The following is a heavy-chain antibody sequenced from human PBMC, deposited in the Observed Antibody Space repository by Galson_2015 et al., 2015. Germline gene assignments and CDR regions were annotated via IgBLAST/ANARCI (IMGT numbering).Heavy chain of an antibody. D-gene: IGHD4-11*01. CDR2: IYSSGST. CDR3: ARTYYTIYGEFFQH. Sequence: TLSLTCTVSGGSISGGSYYWTWIRQPAGKGLEWIGRIYSSGSTNYNPSLKSRVTISVDTSKNQFSLELSSVTAADTAIYYCARTYYTIYGEFFQHWGQGTLVTVSS. CDR1: GGSISGGSYY. V-gene: IGHV4-61*02. J-gene: IGHJ1*01.